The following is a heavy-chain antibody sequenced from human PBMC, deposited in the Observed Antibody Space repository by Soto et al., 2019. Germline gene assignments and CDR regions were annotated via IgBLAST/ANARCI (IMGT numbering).Heavy chain of an antibody. J-gene: IGHJ4*02. D-gene: IGHD3-10*01. Sequence: SETLSLTCTVSGGSISSADYYWSWIRHPPGKGLEWIGYIYYSGSTYYNPSLKSRVTLSVDSSKNQPSLKLNSVTAADTAVYYCASSHGSGSYYKGWGQGTLVTVSS. CDR1: GGSISSADYY. V-gene: IGHV4-30-4*01. CDR2: IYYSGST. CDR3: ASSHGSGSYYKG.